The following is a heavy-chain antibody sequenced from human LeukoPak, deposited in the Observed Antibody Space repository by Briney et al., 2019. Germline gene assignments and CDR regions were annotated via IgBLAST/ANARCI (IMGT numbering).Heavy chain of an antibody. J-gene: IGHJ4*02. CDR2: IYYSGST. D-gene: IGHD3-10*01. V-gene: IGHV4-30-4*01. Sequence: SQTLSLTCTVSGGSISSGDYYWSWIRQPPGKGLEWIGYIYYSGSTYYKPSLKSRVTISVDTSKNQFSLKLSSVTAADTAVYYCARAWDYYGSGSYYNDYWGQGTLVTVSS. CDR1: GGSISSGDYY. CDR3: ARAWDYYGSGSYYNDY.